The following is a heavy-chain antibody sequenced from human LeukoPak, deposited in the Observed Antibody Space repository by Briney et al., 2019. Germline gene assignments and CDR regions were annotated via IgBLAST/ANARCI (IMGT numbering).Heavy chain of an antibody. Sequence: GESLKISCKGSGYSFTSYWIGWVRQMPGKGLEWMGIIYPGDSDTRYSPSFQGQVTISADKSISTAYLQWSSLKASDTAMYYCARTDSVCSGGSCYHWFDPWGQGTLVTVSS. J-gene: IGHJ5*02. CDR1: GYSFTSYW. CDR3: ARTDSVCSGGSCYHWFDP. V-gene: IGHV5-51*01. CDR2: IYPGDSDT. D-gene: IGHD2-15*01.